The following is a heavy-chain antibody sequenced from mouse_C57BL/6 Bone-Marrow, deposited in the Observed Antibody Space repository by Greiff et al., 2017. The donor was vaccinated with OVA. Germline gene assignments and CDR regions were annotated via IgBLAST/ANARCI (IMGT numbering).Heavy chain of an antibody. CDR1: GFNIKDDY. Sequence: VQLQQSGAELVRPGASVKLSCTASGFNIKDDYMHWVKQRPEQGLEWIGWLDPENGATEYASKFQGKATITADTSSNTAYLQLSSLTSEDTAVYYCTTPYYFDCWGQGTTLTVSS. CDR2: LDPENGAT. J-gene: IGHJ2*01. CDR3: TTPYYFDC. V-gene: IGHV14-4*01.